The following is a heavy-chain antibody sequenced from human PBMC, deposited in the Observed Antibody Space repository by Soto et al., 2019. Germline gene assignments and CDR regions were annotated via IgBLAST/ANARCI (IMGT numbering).Heavy chain of an antibody. D-gene: IGHD7-27*01. Sequence: SGGSLRLSCAASGFTFSSYAMHWVRQAPGKGLEWVAVISYDGSNKYYADSVKGRFTISRDNSKNSLYLQMNSLRDEDTAVYYCARDLTFKGPWGQGTLVTVSS. CDR3: ARDLTFKGP. CDR2: ISYDGSNK. J-gene: IGHJ5*02. CDR1: GFTFSSYA. V-gene: IGHV3-30-3*01.